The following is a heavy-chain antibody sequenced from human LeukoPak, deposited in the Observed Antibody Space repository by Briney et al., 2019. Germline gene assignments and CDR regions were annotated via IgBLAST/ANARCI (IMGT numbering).Heavy chain of an antibody. CDR2: IYYSGST. V-gene: IGHV4-31*03. D-gene: IGHD6-19*01. CDR3: ARAAGIAVAGIVWFDP. J-gene: IGHJ5*02. CDR1: GGSISSGGYY. Sequence: PSETLSLTCTVSGGSISSGGYYWSWLRQHPGTGLEWIGYIYYSGSTYYDPSLKSRVTISVDTSKNQFSLKLSSVTAADTAVYYCARAAGIAVAGIVWFDPWGQGTLVTVSS.